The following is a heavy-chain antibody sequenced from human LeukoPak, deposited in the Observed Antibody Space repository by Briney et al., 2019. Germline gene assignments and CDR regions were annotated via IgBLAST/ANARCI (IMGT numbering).Heavy chain of an antibody. CDR3: AKDVAPDSGWDLDY. J-gene: IGHJ4*02. V-gene: IGHV3-23*01. CDR1: GLTFSTYS. D-gene: IGHD6-19*01. CDR2: IYNSGAKI. Sequence: GGSLRLSCAVSGLTFSTYSMTWVRQGPGEGLGWVSSIYNSGAKIFYADSVKGRFTISRDNSKNMLYLQMNSLRVEDTAVYYCAKDVAPDSGWDLDYWGQGTLVTVSS.